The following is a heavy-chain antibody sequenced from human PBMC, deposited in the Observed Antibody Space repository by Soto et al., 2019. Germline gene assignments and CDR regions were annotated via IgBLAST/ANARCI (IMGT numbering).Heavy chain of an antibody. Sequence: EVQLLESGGGLVQPGGSLRLSCAASGFTFSSYAMSWVRQAPGKGLEWVSAISGSGGNTYYADSVKGRFTISRDNSKNTRYLKMNSLRAEDTAVYYCAKDLSGSGSYYPTFDYWGQGTLVTVSS. CDR3: AKDLSGSGSYYPTFDY. J-gene: IGHJ4*02. CDR2: ISGSGGNT. CDR1: GFTFSSYA. V-gene: IGHV3-23*01. D-gene: IGHD3-10*01.